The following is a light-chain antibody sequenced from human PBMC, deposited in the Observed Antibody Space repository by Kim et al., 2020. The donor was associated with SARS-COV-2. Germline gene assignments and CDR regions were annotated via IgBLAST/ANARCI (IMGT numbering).Light chain of an antibody. CDR3: QQYYSHPST. Sequence: SASTGDRFTITCRASQSIASYLAWYQQKSGQAPKLLIYAASTLQTGVPSRFSGSGSGTDFTLTISCLQSEDFATYYCQQYYSHPSTFGQGTKLEI. CDR1: QSIASY. V-gene: IGKV1-8*01. CDR2: AAS. J-gene: IGKJ2*01.